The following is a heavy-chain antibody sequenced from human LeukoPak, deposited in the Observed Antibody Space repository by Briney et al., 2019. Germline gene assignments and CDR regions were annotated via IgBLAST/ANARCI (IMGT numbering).Heavy chain of an antibody. Sequence: SETLSLTCTVSGGSISSGGYYWSWIRQHPGKGLEWIGYIYYSGSTYYNPSLKSRVTISVDTSKNQFSLKLSSVTAADTAVYYCARGEVVVITRVFDAFDIWGQGTMVTVSS. CDR1: GGSISSGGYY. CDR2: IYYSGST. V-gene: IGHV4-31*03. D-gene: IGHD3-22*01. CDR3: ARGEVVVITRVFDAFDI. J-gene: IGHJ3*02.